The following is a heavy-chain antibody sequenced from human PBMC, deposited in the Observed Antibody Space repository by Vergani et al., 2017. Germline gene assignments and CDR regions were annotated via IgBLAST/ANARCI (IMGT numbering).Heavy chain of an antibody. J-gene: IGHJ5*02. CDR1: GGSFSNYY. CDR3: ARHQTPLTVSGFDP. Sequence: QVQLQQWGAGLLKPSETLSLTCAVYGGSFSNYYWGWIRQPPGKGLEWIGSIYYSGSTYYNPSLKSRAAISVDTSKNQFSLNLSSVTAAATGVYYCARHQTPLTVSGFDPWGQGTLVTVSS. V-gene: IGHV4-34*11. D-gene: IGHD3-9*01. CDR2: IYYSGST.